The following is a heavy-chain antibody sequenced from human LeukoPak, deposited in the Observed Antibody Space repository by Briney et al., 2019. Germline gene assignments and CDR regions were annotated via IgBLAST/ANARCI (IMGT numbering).Heavy chain of an antibody. V-gene: IGHV4-59*01. J-gene: IGHJ4*02. CDR1: VGSISSSY. CDR3: ARDDYGDFFFDS. CDR2: IYYSGST. D-gene: IGHD4-17*01. Sequence: PSETLSLTCTVSVGSISSSYWSWIRQPPGKGLEWIGNIYYSGSTNYNPSLKSRVTISVDTSKNRFSLRLSSVTAADTAVYYCARDDYGDFFFDSWGQGTLVTVSS.